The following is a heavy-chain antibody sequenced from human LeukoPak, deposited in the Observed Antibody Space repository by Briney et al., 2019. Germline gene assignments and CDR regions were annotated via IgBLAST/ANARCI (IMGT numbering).Heavy chain of an antibody. J-gene: IGHJ4*02. CDR1: GFTFSSYW. Sequence: GGSLRLSCAASGFTFSSYWMHWVRQAPGKGLVWVSRINSDGSSTSYADSVKGRFTISRDNAKNTLYLQMNSLRAEDTAEYYCARGMLMVRGVISDWGQGTLVTVSS. CDR3: ARGMLMVRGVISD. V-gene: IGHV3-74*01. D-gene: IGHD3-10*01. CDR2: INSDGSST.